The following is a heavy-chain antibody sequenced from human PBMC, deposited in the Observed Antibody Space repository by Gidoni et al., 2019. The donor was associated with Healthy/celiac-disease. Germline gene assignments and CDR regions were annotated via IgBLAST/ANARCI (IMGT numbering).Heavy chain of an antibody. CDR2: IYYSGST. J-gene: IGHJ4*02. V-gene: IGHV4-59*01. Sequence: QVQLQESGPGLVKPSETLSLTCTVSGGSISSYDWSWIRQPPGKGLEWIGYIYYSGSTNYNPSLKRRVTISVDTSKNQFSLKLSSVTAADTAVYYCARGGAVATINFDYWGQGTLVTVSS. D-gene: IGHD5-12*01. CDR3: ARGGAVATINFDY. CDR1: GGSISSYD.